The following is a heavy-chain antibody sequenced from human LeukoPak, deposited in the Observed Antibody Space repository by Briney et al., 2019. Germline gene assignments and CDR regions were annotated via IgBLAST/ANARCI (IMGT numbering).Heavy chain of an antibody. J-gene: IGHJ4*02. CDR2: INPNSGGT. CDR3: ARRCSGGSCSDDY. CDR1: GYTFTGYY. Sequence: ASVKASCKASGYTFTGYYMHWVRQAPGQGLEWMGWINPNSGGTNYAQKFQGRVTMTRDTSISTAYMELSRLRSDDTAVYYCARRCSGGSCSDDYWGQGTLVTVSS. V-gene: IGHV1-2*02. D-gene: IGHD2-15*01.